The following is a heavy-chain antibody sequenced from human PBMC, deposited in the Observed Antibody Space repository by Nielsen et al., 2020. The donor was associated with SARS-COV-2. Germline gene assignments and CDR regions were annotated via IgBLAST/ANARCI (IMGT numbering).Heavy chain of an antibody. CDR2: ISGHNGTR. J-gene: IGHJ6*02. D-gene: IGHD3-3*01. V-gene: IGHV1-18*01. Sequence: ASVKVSCKASGYNFNTYGLSWVRQAPGQGLEWMGWISGHNGTRNYAQKFQGRVTMTTDISTSTGYMEVRSLRSDDTAVYYCARGHWNFGVVLSYYYYYGMDVWGQVTTVTVSS. CDR1: GYNFNTYG. CDR3: ARGHWNFGVVLSYYYYYGMDV.